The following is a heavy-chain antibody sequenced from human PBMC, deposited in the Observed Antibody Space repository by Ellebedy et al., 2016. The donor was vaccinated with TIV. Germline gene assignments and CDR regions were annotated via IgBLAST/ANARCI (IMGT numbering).Heavy chain of an antibody. CDR3: ATLWFGEFSNWFDP. CDR2: FDPEDGET. Sequence: ASVKVSCKVSGYTLIELSMHWVRQAPGKGLEWMGGFDPEDGETIYAQKFQGRVTMTEDTSTDTAYMELSSLRSEDTAVYYCATLWFGEFSNWFDPWGQGTLVTVSS. V-gene: IGHV1-24*01. J-gene: IGHJ5*02. D-gene: IGHD3-10*01. CDR1: GYTLIELS.